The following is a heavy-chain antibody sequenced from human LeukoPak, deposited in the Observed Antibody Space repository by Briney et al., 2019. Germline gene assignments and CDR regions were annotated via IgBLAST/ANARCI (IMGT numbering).Heavy chain of an antibody. V-gene: IGHV3-11*01. J-gene: IGHJ4*02. CDR1: GFTVSSNY. CDR2: ISSSGSTI. Sequence: PGGSLRLSCAASGFTVSSNYMSWIRQAPGKGLEWVSYISSSGSTIYYADSVKGRFTISRDNAKNSLYLQMNSLRAEDTAVYYCATPGRSGYYLSWGQGTLVTVSS. D-gene: IGHD3-22*01. CDR3: ATPGRSGYYLS.